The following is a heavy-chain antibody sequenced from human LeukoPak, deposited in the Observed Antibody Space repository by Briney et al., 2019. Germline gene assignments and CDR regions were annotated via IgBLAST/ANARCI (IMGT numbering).Heavy chain of an antibody. Sequence: GGALRDSCAASGVTFSSHGMSWGRHSPVKRLEWVSAISGSDGATYYAASVKGRFTISRDNSKNTLYLQMNSLRAEDTAVYYCAKDSPVATVWGQGTLVTVSS. CDR2: ISGSDGAT. CDR1: GVTFSSHG. V-gene: IGHV3-23*01. D-gene: IGHD6-13*01. CDR3: AKDSPVATV. J-gene: IGHJ1*01.